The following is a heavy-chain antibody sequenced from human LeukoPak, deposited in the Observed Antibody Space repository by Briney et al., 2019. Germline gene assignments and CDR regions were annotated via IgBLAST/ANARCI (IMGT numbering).Heavy chain of an antibody. V-gene: IGHV1-8*02. D-gene: IGHD4-17*01. Sequence: ASVKVSCKASGFTFTGYYMHWVRQATGQGLEWMGWMNPNSGNTGYAQKFQGRVTMTRNTSISTAYMELSSLRSEDTAVYYCARGTRYGPPGGYGMDVWGQGTTVTVSS. J-gene: IGHJ6*02. CDR2: MNPNSGNT. CDR3: ARGTRYGPPGGYGMDV. CDR1: GFTFTGYY.